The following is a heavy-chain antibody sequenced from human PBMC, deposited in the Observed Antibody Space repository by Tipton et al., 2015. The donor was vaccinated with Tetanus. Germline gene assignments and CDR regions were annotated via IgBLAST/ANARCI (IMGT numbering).Heavy chain of an antibody. CDR1: GGSVNLYF. CDR3: ARDSGSGAFDY. V-gene: IGHV4-4*07. J-gene: IGHJ4*02. CDR2: VYSSGSA. Sequence: LRLSCSVSGGSVNLYFWSWIRQPAGKGLEWIGRVYSSGSASYNPSLKSRSSMSIDTSTNHFSLKLTSVTAADTAVYYCARDSGSGAFDYWGLGTPVTVSS. D-gene: IGHD3-10*01.